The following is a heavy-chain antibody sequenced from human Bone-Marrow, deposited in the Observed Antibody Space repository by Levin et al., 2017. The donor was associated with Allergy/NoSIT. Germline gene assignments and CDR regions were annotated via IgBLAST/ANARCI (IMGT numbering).Heavy chain of an antibody. Sequence: QTLSLTCAFSGFSLGDTGMCVIWIRQSPAKALEWLALIDWEDDKDYNPSLKTRLTVSRDTSKNQVVLKMTNMGPVDTGTYYCGRIRPNHVAFFGFSHYSYMDVWGSGPTVTVSS. CDR3: GRIRPNHVAFFGFSHYSYMDV. V-gene: IGHV2-70*01. CDR2: IDWEDDK. CDR1: GFSLGDTGMC. J-gene: IGHJ6*03. D-gene: IGHD3-3*02.